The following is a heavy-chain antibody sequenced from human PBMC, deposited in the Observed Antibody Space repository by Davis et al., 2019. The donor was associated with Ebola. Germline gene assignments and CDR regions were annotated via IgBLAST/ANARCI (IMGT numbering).Heavy chain of an antibody. CDR2: IKEDGSEK. CDR1: GFTFRSYW. CDR3: ARAGYCGGDCYPGAKFQH. D-gene: IGHD2-21*01. V-gene: IGHV3-7*01. Sequence: GGSLRLSCAASGFTFRSYWMSWVRQAPGQGLEWVANIKEDGSEKYYVDSVMGRFTISRDNAKNSLYLQMNSLRAEDTAVFYCARAGYCGGDCYPGAKFQHWGQGTLVTVSS. J-gene: IGHJ1*01.